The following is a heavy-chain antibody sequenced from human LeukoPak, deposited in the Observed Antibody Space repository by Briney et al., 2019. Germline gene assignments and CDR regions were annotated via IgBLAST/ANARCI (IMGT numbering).Heavy chain of an antibody. CDR2: IYYSGST. Sequence: PSETLSLTCTVSGGSISSYYWSWIRQPPGKGLEWIGYIYYSGSTNYNPSLKSRVTISVETSKNQFSLELSSVTAADTAVYYCARGVNWFDPWGQGTLVTVSS. CDR3: ARGVNWFDP. V-gene: IGHV4-59*01. J-gene: IGHJ5*02. CDR1: GGSISSYY.